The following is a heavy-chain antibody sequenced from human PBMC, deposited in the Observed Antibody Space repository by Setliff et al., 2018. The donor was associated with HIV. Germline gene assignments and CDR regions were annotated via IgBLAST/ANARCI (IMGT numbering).Heavy chain of an antibody. CDR1: GYTFKTYG. CDR2: ISPYNGHT. Sequence: GASVKVSCKASGYTFKTYGISWVRQAPGHGPEWMGWISPYNGHTNYAQNFQGRVTMTIDTSTSRAYMELRSLRSDDTAVYFCARVGPFAFDSSGYAEFWGQGTLVTVSS. V-gene: IGHV1-18*01. J-gene: IGHJ4*02. CDR3: ARVGPFAFDSSGYAEF. D-gene: IGHD3-22*01.